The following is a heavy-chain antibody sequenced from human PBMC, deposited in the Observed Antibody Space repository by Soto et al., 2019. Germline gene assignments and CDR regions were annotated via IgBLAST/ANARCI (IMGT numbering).Heavy chain of an antibody. J-gene: IGHJ4*02. CDR2: IYYSGTT. CDR3: ARHWLLPVAGYYFDY. V-gene: IGHV4-39*01. Sequence: PSETLSLTCTVSGGSISSSNYYWGWIRQPPGKGLERIGSIYYSGTTYYNPSLRSRVTISEDTSKNQFSLKVGSATAADTAVYYCARHWLLPVAGYYFDYWSQGTLVTVSS. D-gene: IGHD6-19*01. CDR1: GGSISSSNYY.